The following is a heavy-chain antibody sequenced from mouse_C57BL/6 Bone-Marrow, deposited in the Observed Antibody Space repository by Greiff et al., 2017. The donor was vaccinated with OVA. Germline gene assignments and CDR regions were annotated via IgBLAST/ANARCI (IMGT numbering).Heavy chain of an antibody. CDR3: ASPPYYSNYGGAVDY. D-gene: IGHD2-5*01. V-gene: IGHV1-64*01. J-gene: IGHJ2*01. CDR2: IHPNSGST. CDR1: GYTFTSYW. Sequence: QVQLQQPGAELVKPGASVKLSCKASGYTFTSYWMHWVKQRPGQGLEWIGMIHPNSGSTNYNEKFKSKATLTVDKSSSTAYMQLRSLTSEDSAVYYCASPPYYSNYGGAVDYWGQGTTLTVSS.